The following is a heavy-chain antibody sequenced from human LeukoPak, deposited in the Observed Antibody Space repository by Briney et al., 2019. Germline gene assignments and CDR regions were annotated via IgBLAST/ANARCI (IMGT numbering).Heavy chain of an antibody. V-gene: IGHV3-30*18. J-gene: IGHJ4*02. CDR1: GFTFSTYG. CDR2: ASYDGSNK. Sequence: GGSLRLSCAASGFTFSTYGMHWVRQAPGKGLEWVAVASYDGSNKYYADSVKGRFTISRDNPKNTLYLQMNSLRAEDTAVYYCAKDWGNWGYGYYFDHWGQGALVTVSS. D-gene: IGHD7-27*01. CDR3: AKDWGNWGYGYYFDH.